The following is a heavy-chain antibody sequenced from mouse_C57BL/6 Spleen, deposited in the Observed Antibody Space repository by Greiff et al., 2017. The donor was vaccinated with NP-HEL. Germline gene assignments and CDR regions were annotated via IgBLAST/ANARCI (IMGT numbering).Heavy chain of an antibody. D-gene: IGHD1-1*01. V-gene: IGHV1-82*01. J-gene: IGHJ1*03. CDR2: IYPGDGDT. Sequence: VQLQQSGPELVKPGASVKISCKASGYAFSSSWMNWVKQRPGKGLEWIGRIYPGDGDTNYNGKFKGKATLTADKSSSTAYMQLSSLTSEDSAVYFCARGILRLYFDVWGTGTTVTVSS. CDR3: ARGILRLYFDV. CDR1: GYAFSSSW.